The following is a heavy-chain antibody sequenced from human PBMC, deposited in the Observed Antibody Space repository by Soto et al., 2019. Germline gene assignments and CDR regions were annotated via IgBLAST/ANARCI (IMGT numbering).Heavy chain of an antibody. Sequence: EVQLLESGGGLVQPGGSLRLSCAASGFTFSSYAMSWVRHAPGKGLEWVSAISGSGCSTYYADSVKGRFTISRDNSKNTLYLQMNSLRAEDTAVYYCAKGGSGYQYYFDYWGQGTLVTVSS. J-gene: IGHJ4*02. CDR3: AKGGSGYQYYFDY. CDR2: ISGSGCST. D-gene: IGHD3-22*01. CDR1: GFTFSSYA. V-gene: IGHV3-23*01.